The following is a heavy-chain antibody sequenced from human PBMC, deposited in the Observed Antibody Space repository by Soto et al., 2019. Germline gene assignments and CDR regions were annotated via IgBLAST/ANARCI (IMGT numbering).Heavy chain of an antibody. V-gene: IGHV4-34*01. CDR2: INHSGST. D-gene: IGHD3-10*01. CDR1: GGSFSGYY. J-gene: IGHJ5*02. CDR3: ARGLRYCYSSGSSNGFDP. Sequence: QVQLQQWGAGLLKPSETLSLTCAVYGGSFSGYYWSWVRQPPGKGLEWIGEINHSGSTNYNPSLKRRVTISVDTSKNQCSLKLSSVPAADTAVYYWARGLRYCYSSGSSNGFDPWGQGTLVTVAS.